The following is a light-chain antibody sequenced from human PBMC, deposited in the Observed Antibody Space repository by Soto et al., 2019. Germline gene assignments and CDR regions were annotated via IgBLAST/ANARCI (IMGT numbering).Light chain of an antibody. CDR2: EVN. CDR3: SSYAGSNNFVV. Sequence: QSVLTQPPSASGSPGQSVTISCTGTSSDVGGYNYVPWYQQHPGKAPKLMIYEVNKRPSGVPDRFSGSKSGNTAFLTVSGLQAEDEADYYCSSYAGSNNFVVFGGGTKLTVL. CDR1: SSDVGGYNY. J-gene: IGLJ2*01. V-gene: IGLV2-8*01.